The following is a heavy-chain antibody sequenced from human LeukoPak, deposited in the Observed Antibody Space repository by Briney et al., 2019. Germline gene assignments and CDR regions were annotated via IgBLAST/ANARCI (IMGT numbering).Heavy chain of an antibody. CDR2: INGRGDST. CDR1: GFTFSTYA. Sequence: GGSLRLSCAATGFTFSTYAMSWVRQAPGKGLEWVSAINGRGDSTYYADFVKGRFTISRDNSKSTVFLQMNSLRAEDTAMYYCARQGSEIDYWGQGTLVTVSS. V-gene: IGHV3-23*01. CDR3: ARQGSEIDY. J-gene: IGHJ4*02.